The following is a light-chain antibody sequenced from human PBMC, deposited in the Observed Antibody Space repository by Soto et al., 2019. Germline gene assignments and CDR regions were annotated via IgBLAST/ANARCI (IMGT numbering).Light chain of an antibody. CDR1: SSDIGGYNY. CDR3: RSYTSTSTLYV. Sequence: QSALTQPASVSGSPGQSITISCTGTSSDIGGYNYVSWYQQLPGKVPKLIIYDVSNRPSGVSDRFSGSKSGNAASLTISGIQAEDEADYYCRSYTSTSTLYVFGTGTKLTVL. CDR2: DVS. J-gene: IGLJ1*01. V-gene: IGLV2-14*03.